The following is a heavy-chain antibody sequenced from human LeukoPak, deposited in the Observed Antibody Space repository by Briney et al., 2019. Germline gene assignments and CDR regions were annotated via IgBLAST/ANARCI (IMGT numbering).Heavy chain of an antibody. J-gene: IGHJ6*02. V-gene: IGHV3-53*01. CDR1: GFTVSSNY. CDR3: ARESHYYDSSGSRHYYGMDV. D-gene: IGHD3-22*01. CDR2: IYSGGST. Sequence: GGSLRLSCAASGFTVSSNYMSWVRQAPGKGLEWGSVIYSGGSTYYADSVKGRFTISRDNSKNTLYLQMNSLRAEDTAVYYCARESHYYDSSGSRHYYGMDVWGQGTTVTVSS.